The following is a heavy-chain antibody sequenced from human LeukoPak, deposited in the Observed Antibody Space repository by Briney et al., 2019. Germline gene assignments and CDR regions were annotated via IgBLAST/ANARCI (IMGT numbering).Heavy chain of an antibody. CDR2: IKQEGSEK. CDR3: AREDYSNWGAFDI. J-gene: IGHJ3*02. V-gene: IGHV3-7*01. Sequence: WGSLRLSCAASGFTFSRYWMIWVRQAPGKGLEWVANIKQEGSEKYYVDSVKGRFTISRDNAKNSLYLQMNSLRAEDTAVYYCAREDYSNWGAFDIWGQGTMVTVSS. D-gene: IGHD4-4*01. CDR1: GFTFSRYW.